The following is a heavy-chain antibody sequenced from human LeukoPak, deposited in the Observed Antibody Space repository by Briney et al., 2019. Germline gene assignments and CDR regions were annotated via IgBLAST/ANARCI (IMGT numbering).Heavy chain of an antibody. D-gene: IGHD3-10*01. V-gene: IGHV4-34*01. CDR3: ARVYVTVVRGSWFDP. CDR2: ITDTGST. CDR1: GGSFSGYS. J-gene: IGHJ5*02. Sequence: SETLSLTCAVFGGSFSGYSWTWIRQPPGKGLEWIGEITDTGSTNYNRSLTSRLSISLDTSQNQLSLTLRSVTAADTAVSYCARVYVTVVRGSWFDPWGQGTLVTVSS.